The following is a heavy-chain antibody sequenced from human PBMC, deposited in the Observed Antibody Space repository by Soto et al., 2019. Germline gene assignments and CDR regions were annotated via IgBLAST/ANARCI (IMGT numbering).Heavy chain of an antibody. CDR1: GYTFTSYY. V-gene: IGHV1-46*01. J-gene: IGHJ6*02. CDR3: AREGPRIVGATSTQNYYYGMDV. CDR2: INPSGGST. Sequence: QVQLVQSGAEVKKPGASVKVSCKASGYTFTSYYMHWVRQAPGQGLEWMGIINPSGGSTSYAQKFQGRVTMTRDTFTSTVYMELSSLRSEDSAVYYCAREGPRIVGATSTQNYYYGMDVWGQGTTVTVSS. D-gene: IGHD1-26*01.